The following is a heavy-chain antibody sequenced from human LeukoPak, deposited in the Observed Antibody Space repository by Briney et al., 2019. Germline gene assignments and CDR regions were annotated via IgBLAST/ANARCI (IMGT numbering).Heavy chain of an antibody. CDR1: GSYW. CDR3: ARAPNGSGSSVDY. CDR2: INSDGSWT. D-gene: IGHD3-10*01. J-gene: IGHJ4*02. Sequence: PGGSLRLSCAASGSYWIHWVRQAPGKGLVWVSHINSDGSWTSYADSVKGRFTISRDNAKNSLYLQMNSLRAEDTAVYYCARAPNGSGSSVDYWGQGTLVTVSS. V-gene: IGHV3-74*01.